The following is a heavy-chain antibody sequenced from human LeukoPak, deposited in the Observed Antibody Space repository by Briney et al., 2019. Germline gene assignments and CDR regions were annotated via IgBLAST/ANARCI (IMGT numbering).Heavy chain of an antibody. D-gene: IGHD1-26*01. V-gene: IGHV3-21*01. J-gene: IGHJ6*03. CDR1: GFTFSSYS. CDR2: ISSSSSYI. CDR3: ARGGSYSGYYYYYMDV. Sequence: PGGSLRLSCAASGFTFSSYSMNWVRQAPGKGLEWVSSISSSSSYIYYADSVKGRFTISRDNSKNTLYLQMNSLRAEDTAVYYCARGGSYSGYYYYYMDVWGKGTTVTVSS.